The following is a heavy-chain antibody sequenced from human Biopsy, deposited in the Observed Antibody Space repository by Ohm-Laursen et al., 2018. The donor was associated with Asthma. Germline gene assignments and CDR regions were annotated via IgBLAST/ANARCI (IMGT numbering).Heavy chain of an antibody. CDR2: VNTGNGDT. CDR1: GYNFISFA. D-gene: IGHD3-9*01. CDR3: ARTYYDFLTGQVKDVFGV. V-gene: IGHV1-3*04. Sequence: ESSVKVSCKASGYNFISFAIHWVRQALGQRLEWMGWVNTGNGDTKYSQKFQGRVTITRDTSASTAYMELRSLRSEDTATYYCARTYYDFLTGQVKDVFGVWGQGTMVTVSS. J-gene: IGHJ3*01.